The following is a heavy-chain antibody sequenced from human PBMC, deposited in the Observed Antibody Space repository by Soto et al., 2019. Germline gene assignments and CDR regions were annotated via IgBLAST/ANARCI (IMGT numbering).Heavy chain of an antibody. V-gene: IGHV3-33*01. J-gene: IGHJ4*02. CDR1: GFTSSNYG. CDR2: IWYDGSNK. Sequence: QVQLVESGGGVVQPGRSLTLSCAASGFTSSNYGIHWVRQAPGKGLEWVAVIWYDGSNKYYADSVKGRFTISRDNSKNTLYVQMNSLRAEDTAVYYCARDLGSGSYMLGYFDYWGQGTLVTVSS. CDR3: ARDLGSGSYMLGYFDY. D-gene: IGHD1-26*01.